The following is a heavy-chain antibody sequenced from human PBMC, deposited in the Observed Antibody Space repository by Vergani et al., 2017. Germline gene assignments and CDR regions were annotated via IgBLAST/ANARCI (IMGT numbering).Heavy chain of an antibody. V-gene: IGHV4-59*01. CDR3: AGERRDGYNSDWFDP. CDR1: GGSISSYY. CDR2: IYYSGST. D-gene: IGHD5-24*01. J-gene: IGHJ5*02. Sequence: VQLVESGPGLVKPSETLSLTCTVSGGSISSYYWSWIRQPPGKGLEWIGYIYYSGSTNYNPSLKSRVTISVDTSKNQFSLKLSSVTAADTAVYYCAGERRDGYNSDWFDPWGQGTLVTVSS.